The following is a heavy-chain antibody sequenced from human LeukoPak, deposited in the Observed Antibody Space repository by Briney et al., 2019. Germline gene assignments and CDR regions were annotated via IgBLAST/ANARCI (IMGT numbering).Heavy chain of an antibody. CDR3: ARDQGYYYDSTGYVFDS. J-gene: IGHJ4*02. Sequence: ASVKVPCKASGYTFSNYGMSWVRQAPGQGLEWMAWINVYNGKTYYAQNFQGRVTVTTDTSTSTAYMELGNLRSDDTAVYYCARDQGYYYDSTGYVFDSWGQGTLVTVSS. V-gene: IGHV1-18*01. CDR2: INVYNGKT. CDR1: GYTFSNYG. D-gene: IGHD3-22*01.